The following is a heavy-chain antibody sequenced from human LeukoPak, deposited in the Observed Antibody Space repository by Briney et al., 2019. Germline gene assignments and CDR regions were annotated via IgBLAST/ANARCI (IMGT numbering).Heavy chain of an antibody. D-gene: IGHD4-23*01. J-gene: IGHJ4*02. V-gene: IGHV1-2*02. CDR1: GYTFTGYY. Sequence: ASVKVSCKASGYTFTGYYIHWVRQAPGQGLEWMGWINPNSGATNYAQKFQGRVTLTRDTSISTAYVELRRLTSDDTAVYYCAPSNSLDYYFDYWGQGTLVTVSS. CDR2: INPNSGAT. CDR3: APSNSLDYYFDY.